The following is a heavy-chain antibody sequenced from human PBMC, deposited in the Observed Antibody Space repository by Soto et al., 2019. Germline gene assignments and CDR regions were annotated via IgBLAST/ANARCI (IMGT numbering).Heavy chain of an antibody. V-gene: IGHV1-3*01. CDR2: INANNGNT. J-gene: IGHJ4*02. CDR3: ARAISGYVT. CDR1: GYTFTGYY. Sequence: ASVKVSCKASGYTFTGYYIHWVRQAPGQGLEWMGWINANNGNTRYSQRFQGRVTLTRDTSTSTTYMDLSSLRSEDTAIYYCARAISGYVTWGQGTLVTVSS. D-gene: IGHD5-12*01.